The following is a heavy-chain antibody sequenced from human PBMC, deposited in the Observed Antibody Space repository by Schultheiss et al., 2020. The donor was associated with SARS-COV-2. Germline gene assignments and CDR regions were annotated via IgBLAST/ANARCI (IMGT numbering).Heavy chain of an antibody. J-gene: IGHJ6*02. CDR3: ARLGYNDNSPIFYYFYGLDV. V-gene: IGHV4-34*01. CDR2: INHSGTT. CDR1: GGPFSGAY. D-gene: IGHD3-22*01. Sequence: SDTLSLTCAVYGGPFSGAYWSWIRQPPGKGLQWIGEINHSGTTNYNPSLKSRVTISVDTSSYHFSLKLSSVTAADTAVYYCARLGYNDNSPIFYYFYGLDVWGQGTTVTVSS.